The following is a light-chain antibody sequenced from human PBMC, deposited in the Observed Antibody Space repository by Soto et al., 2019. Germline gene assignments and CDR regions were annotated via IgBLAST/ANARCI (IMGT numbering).Light chain of an antibody. CDR3: APCDDRLNGYV. V-gene: IGLV1-44*01. J-gene: IGLJ1*01. CDR1: SSDSGSNT. Sequence: SLVTPPPSASVTIGQMFVMFGTGSSSDSGSNTVNLYQQLPGTAHKLLIYSNNQRPSGLPDRFSGSTSGTSASPAISGLQAAHEADYYCAPCDDRLNGYVFGPDTKVTV. CDR2: SNN.